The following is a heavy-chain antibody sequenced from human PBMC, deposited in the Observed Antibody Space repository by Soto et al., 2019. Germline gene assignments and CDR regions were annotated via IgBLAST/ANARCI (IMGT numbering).Heavy chain of an antibody. Sequence: ASVKVSCKASGYTFTSYGISWVRQAPGQGLEWMGWISAYNGNTNYAQKLQGRVTMTTDTSTSTAYMELRGLRSDDTAVYYCALQGAYGDYDAFDIWGQGTMVTVSS. J-gene: IGHJ3*02. CDR3: ALQGAYGDYDAFDI. CDR1: GYTFTSYG. CDR2: ISAYNGNT. V-gene: IGHV1-18*01. D-gene: IGHD4-17*01.